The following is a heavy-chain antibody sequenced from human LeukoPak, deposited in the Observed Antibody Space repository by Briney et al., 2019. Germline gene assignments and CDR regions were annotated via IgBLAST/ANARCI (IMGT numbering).Heavy chain of an antibody. V-gene: IGHV3-23*01. D-gene: IGHD3-3*01. J-gene: IGHJ5*02. Sequence: PGGSLRLSCAASGFTFTSYAMSWVRQAPGKGLEWVSVISGSGGSTHYADSVKGRFTISRDNSKNTLYVQMNSLRAEDTAVYYCAKDLGGDTIFGVVIPTNWFDPWGQGTLVTVSS. CDR3: AKDLGGDTIFGVVIPTNWFDP. CDR2: ISGSGGST. CDR1: GFTFTSYA.